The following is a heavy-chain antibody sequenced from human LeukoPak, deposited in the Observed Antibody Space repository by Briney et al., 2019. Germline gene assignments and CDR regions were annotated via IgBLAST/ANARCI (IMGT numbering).Heavy chain of an antibody. CDR2: LNAANGDS. V-gene: IGHV1-3*01. CDR1: GYTLTSFA. Sequence: ASVTVSCKASGYTLTSFAMHWVRQAPGQRLEWMGRLNAANGDSQYSQKFQDRVTITSDSSANTAYMEFSSLRSEDSAVYYYARDGKHIAVPGVRYPMDVWGQGTTVTVS. CDR3: ARDGKHIAVPGVRYPMDV. J-gene: IGHJ6*02. D-gene: IGHD6-19*01.